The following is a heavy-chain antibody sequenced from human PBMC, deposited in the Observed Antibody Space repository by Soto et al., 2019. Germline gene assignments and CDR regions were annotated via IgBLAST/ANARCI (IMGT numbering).Heavy chain of an antibody. CDR1: GFTFNTYG. D-gene: IGHD3-16*02. CDR3: AKVAERSMITFGGVIAD. J-gene: IGHJ4*02. V-gene: IGHV3-30*18. CDR2: ISFDEKIQ. Sequence: ESGGGVVQPGRTLRLSCAASGFTFNTYGMHWVRQAPGKGLEWVAVISFDEKIQYYADSVKGRFTISRDNPKNTMSLQMDSLRPEDTAVYYCAKVAERSMITFGGVIADWGQGTLVTVSS.